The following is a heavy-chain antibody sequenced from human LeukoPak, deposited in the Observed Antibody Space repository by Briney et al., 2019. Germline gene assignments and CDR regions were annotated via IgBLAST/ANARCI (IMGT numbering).Heavy chain of an antibody. CDR1: GYTFTSYY. J-gene: IGHJ5*02. V-gene: IGHV1-46*01. CDR3: ARVGSDYYDTTPWFDP. D-gene: IGHD3-22*01. Sequence: ASVKVSCKASGYTFTSYYMHWVRQAPGQGLEWMGIINPSGGSTSYAQKFRGRVTMTRDMSTSTVYMELSSLRSEDTAVYYCARVGSDYYDTTPWFDPWGQGTLVTVSS. CDR2: INPSGGST.